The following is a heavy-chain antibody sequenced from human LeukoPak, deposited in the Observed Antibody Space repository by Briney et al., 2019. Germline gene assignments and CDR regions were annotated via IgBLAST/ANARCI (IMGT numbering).Heavy chain of an antibody. D-gene: IGHD1-26*01. CDR2: SRNKANSYTT. Sequence: GGSLRLSCVASGFTFSDHYMDWVRQTPGKGLEWVGRSRNKANSYTTEYAASVKGRFTISRDDSKNSLSLQMNSLKTDDTAVYYCARASRSGSYFFYWGQGTLVTVSS. CDR1: GFTFSDHY. CDR3: ARASRSGSYFFY. V-gene: IGHV3-72*01. J-gene: IGHJ4*02.